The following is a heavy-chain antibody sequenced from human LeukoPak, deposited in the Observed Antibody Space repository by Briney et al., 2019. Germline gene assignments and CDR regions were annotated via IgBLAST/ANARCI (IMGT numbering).Heavy chain of an antibody. Sequence: GGSLRLSCAASGFTFSSYTMNWIRQAPGKGLEWVSSISSNSDYIYYADSVKGRFTISRDNAKNSLYLQMNTLRTEDTAVYYCARGPGHLIGNWGQGTLVTVSS. CDR3: ARGPGHLIGN. CDR2: ISSNSDYI. J-gene: IGHJ4*02. D-gene: IGHD3-22*01. V-gene: IGHV3-21*01. CDR1: GFTFSSYT.